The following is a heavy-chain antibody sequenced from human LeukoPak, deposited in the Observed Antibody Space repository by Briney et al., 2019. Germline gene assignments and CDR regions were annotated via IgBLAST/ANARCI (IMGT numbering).Heavy chain of an antibody. V-gene: IGHV3-7*01. CDR3: ARAGYYYDSSGPDAFDI. Sequence: GGSLRLSCAASGFTFSSYWMSWVRQAPGKGLEWVANIKQDGSEKYYVDSVKGRFTISRDNAKNSLYLHMSSLRAEDRAVYYCARAGYYYDSSGPDAFDIWGQGTMVTVSS. D-gene: IGHD3-22*01. CDR2: IKQDGSEK. CDR1: GFTFSSYW. J-gene: IGHJ3*02.